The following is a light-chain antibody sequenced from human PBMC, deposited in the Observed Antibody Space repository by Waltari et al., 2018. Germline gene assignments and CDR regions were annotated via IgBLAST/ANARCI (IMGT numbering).Light chain of an antibody. Sequence: DIQMTQSPSSLSASVGDRVTITYRASQSIATSLNWYQHREGKAPRLQIYAASSLQGGVSARFSCSATGTVFTRTIDSLPPEDVATSYCQHSYRTPSSAFGPGTKVVI. CDR3: QHSYRTPSSA. CDR1: QSIATS. J-gene: IGKJ3*01. V-gene: IGKV1-39*01. CDR2: AAS.